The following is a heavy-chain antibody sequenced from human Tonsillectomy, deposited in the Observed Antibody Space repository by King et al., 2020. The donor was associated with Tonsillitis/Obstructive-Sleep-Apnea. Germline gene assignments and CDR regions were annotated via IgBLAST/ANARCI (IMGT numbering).Heavy chain of an antibody. Sequence: VQLVESGGGLVQPGGSLRLSCAASGFTFSSYAMSWVRQAPGKGLEWVSAISGSGGSTYYADSVKGRFTIYRDNSKNTLYLQMNSLGAEDTAVYYCAKGHGGCFAWLMSNWFDAWGEGTLVTVSS. CDR3: AKGHGGCFAWLMSNWFDA. V-gene: IGHV3-23*04. J-gene: IGHJ5*02. CDR1: GFTFSSYA. CDR2: ISGSGGST. D-gene: IGHD3-9*01.